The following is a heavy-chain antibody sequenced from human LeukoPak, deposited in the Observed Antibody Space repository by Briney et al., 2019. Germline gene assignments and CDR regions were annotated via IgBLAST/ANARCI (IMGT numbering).Heavy chain of an antibody. V-gene: IGHV3-74*01. D-gene: IGHD5-12*01. J-gene: IGHJ4*02. CDR1: GFTFSNHW. CDR3: AREYNGGLDY. Sequence: GGSLRLSCAASGFTFSNHWMHWVRLTPGKGLVWVANIETDGTTIHYADSVKGRFTISRDNAENTAYLQMNSLRAEDTGVYHCAREYNGGLDYWGQGTLVTVSS. CDR2: IETDGTTI.